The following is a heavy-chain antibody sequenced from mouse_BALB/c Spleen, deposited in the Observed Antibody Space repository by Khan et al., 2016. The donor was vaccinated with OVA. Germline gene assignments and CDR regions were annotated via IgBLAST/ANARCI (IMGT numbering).Heavy chain of an antibody. J-gene: IGHJ1*01. D-gene: IGHD1-1*02. CDR1: GYTFTNYG. CDR3: ASGGYWYFDV. V-gene: IGHV9-3-1*01. CDR2: INTYTGEP. Sequence: QIQLVQSGPELKKPGETVKISCKASGYTFTNYGMNWVKQAPGKGLKWMGWINTYTGEPTYADDFKGRFAFSLESSASTAYLQINNLTNEDTDTYFCASGGYWYFDVWGAGTTVTVSS.